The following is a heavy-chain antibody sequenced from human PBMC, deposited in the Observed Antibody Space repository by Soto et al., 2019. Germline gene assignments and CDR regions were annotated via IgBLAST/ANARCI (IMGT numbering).Heavy chain of an antibody. CDR1: GGTFSSYA. CDR2: IIPIFGTA. Sequence: WASVKVSCKASGGTFSSYAISWVRQAPGQGLEWMGGIIPIFGTANYAQKFQGRVTITADKSTSTAYMELSSLRSEDTAVYYCARGSAGYCSSTSCYKYLDYWGQGTLVTVSS. J-gene: IGHJ4*02. CDR3: ARGSAGYCSSTSCYKYLDY. D-gene: IGHD2-2*02. V-gene: IGHV1-69*06.